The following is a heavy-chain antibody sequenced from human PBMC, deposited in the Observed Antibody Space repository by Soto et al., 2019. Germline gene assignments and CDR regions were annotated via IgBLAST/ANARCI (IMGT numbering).Heavy chain of an antibody. CDR2: ISSSSSYI. J-gene: IGHJ4*02. Sequence: GGSLRLSCAASGFTFSSYSMNCVRQAPGKGLEWVSSISSSSSYIYYADSVKGRFTISRDNAKNSLYLQMNSLRAEDTAVYYCARGDCSSTSCYTGGMVRGVITPSSDYWGQGTLVTVSS. D-gene: IGHD2-2*02. CDR3: ARGDCSSTSCYTGGMVRGVITPSSDY. CDR1: GFTFSSYS. V-gene: IGHV3-21*01.